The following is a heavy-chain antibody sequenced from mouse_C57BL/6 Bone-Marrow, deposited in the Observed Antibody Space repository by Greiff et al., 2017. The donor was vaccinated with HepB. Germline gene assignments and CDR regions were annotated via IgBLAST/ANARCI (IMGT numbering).Heavy chain of an antibody. Sequence: VQLVESGAELVKPGASVKLSCKASGYTFTEYTIHWVKQRSGQGLEWIGWFYPGSGSIKYNEKFKDKATLTADKSSSTVYMELSRLTSEDSAVYFCARHENIYYGYDGLFAYWGQGTLVTVSA. CDR1: GYTFTEYT. CDR2: FYPGSGSI. CDR3: ARHENIYYGYDGLFAY. J-gene: IGHJ3*01. D-gene: IGHD2-2*01. V-gene: IGHV1-62-2*01.